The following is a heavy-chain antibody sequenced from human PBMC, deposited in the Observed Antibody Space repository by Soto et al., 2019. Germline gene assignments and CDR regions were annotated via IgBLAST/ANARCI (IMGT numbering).Heavy chain of an antibody. Sequence: GGSLRLSCAASGFTFSNSAMSWVRQAPGKGLEWVSTISGSGDNAYYADSVKGQFTISRDNSKNTLYLQMNSLRAEDTAVYYCAKGIVATYYYYGMDVWGQGTTVTVSS. CDR2: ISGSGDNA. V-gene: IGHV3-23*01. J-gene: IGHJ6*02. CDR3: AKGIVATYYYYGMDV. D-gene: IGHD5-12*01. CDR1: GFTFSNSA.